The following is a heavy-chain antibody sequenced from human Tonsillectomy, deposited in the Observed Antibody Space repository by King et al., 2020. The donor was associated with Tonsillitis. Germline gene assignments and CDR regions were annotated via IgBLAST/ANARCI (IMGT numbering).Heavy chain of an antibody. CDR3: AKDQALNLAGPGACDI. CDR1: GFIFGSYA. CDR2: ISGSGGGT. V-gene: IGHV3-23*04. Sequence: EVQLVESGGGLVQPGGSLRLSCAASGFIFGSYAMNGVRQSPGKGLEWVSAISGSGGGTYYADSVRGRFTMSRDNSENTVHLHMNSLRAEDTAVYYCAKDQALNLAGPGACDIWGQGTMVTVSS. J-gene: IGHJ3*02. D-gene: IGHD6-19*01.